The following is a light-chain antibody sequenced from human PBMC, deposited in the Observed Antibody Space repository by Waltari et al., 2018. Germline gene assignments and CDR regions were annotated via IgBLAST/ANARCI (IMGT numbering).Light chain of an antibody. CDR1: SSDVGGYNY. J-gene: IGLJ1*01. V-gene: IGLV2-14*03. CDR2: DVS. Sequence: QSALTQPASVSGSPGQSITIPCTATSSDVGGYNYASWYQQHPGKAPKLMIYDVSNRPSGVSNRFSGSKSGNTDTASLTISGLQAEDEADYYCSSYTSSSIYVFGTGTKVTVL. CDR3: SSYTSSSIYV.